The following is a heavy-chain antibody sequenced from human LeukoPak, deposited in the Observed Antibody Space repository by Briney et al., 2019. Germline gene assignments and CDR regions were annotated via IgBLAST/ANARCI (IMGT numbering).Heavy chain of an antibody. CDR2: IKQDGSQK. D-gene: IGHD3-22*01. CDR1: GFTFSSYW. Sequence: GGSLRLSCAASGFTFSSYWMTWVRQAPGKGLEWVANIKQDGSQKFYLDSVKGRFTISRDNAKDSLFLQMNSLRAEDPAVYYCARHYDGTAYSLDYWGQGTLVTVSS. V-gene: IGHV3-7*01. CDR3: ARHYDGTAYSLDY. J-gene: IGHJ4*02.